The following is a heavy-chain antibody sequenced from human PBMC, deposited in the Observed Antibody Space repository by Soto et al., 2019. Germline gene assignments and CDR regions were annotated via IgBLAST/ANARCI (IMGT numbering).Heavy chain of an antibody. CDR2: IIPIHGTT. CDR3: ARGWGLVS. V-gene: IGHV1-69*01. J-gene: IGHJ4*02. D-gene: IGHD3-16*01. CDR1: GGSLTSYP. Sequence: QTEQSGAEVRKPGSSVKVSCKPSGGSLTSYPMAWVRQAPGQGFEWMGGIIPIHGTTEYAQKFQGRVTITADESTTRATLQLTGLRLKNTAVYYCARGWGLVSWGQGTVVTVSS.